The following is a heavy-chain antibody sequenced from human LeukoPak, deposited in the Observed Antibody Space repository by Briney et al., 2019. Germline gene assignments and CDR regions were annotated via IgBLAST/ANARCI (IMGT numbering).Heavy chain of an antibody. CDR2: IFYSGIT. CDR1: GVSISSSSYY. CDR3: ARLYGSGYHYYGMDA. Sequence: SETLSLTCTVSGVSISSSSYYWGWIRQPPGKGLEWIGRIFYSGITYYNPSFKSRVTMSVDTSKNQFSLKLSSVTAADTAVYFCARLYGSGYHYYGMDAWGQGTTVTVSS. D-gene: IGHD3-22*01. J-gene: IGHJ6*02. V-gene: IGHV4-39*01.